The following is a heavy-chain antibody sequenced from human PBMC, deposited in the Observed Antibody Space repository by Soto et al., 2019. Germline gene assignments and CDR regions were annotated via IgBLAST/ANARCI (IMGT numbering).Heavy chain of an antibody. CDR3: ARDRYYDSSGYRYWYFDL. CDR1: GFTFSSYE. Sequence: EVQLVESGGGLVQPGGSLRLSCAASGFTFSSYEMNWVRQAPGKGLEWVSYISSSGSTIYYADSVKGRFTISRDNAKNSLYLQMNSLSAEDTAVYYCARDRYYDSSGYRYWYFDLWGRGTLVTVSS. J-gene: IGHJ2*01. D-gene: IGHD3-22*01. V-gene: IGHV3-48*03. CDR2: ISSSGSTI.